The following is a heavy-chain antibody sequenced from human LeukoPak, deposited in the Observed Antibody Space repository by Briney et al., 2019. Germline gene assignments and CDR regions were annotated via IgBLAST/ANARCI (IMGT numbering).Heavy chain of an antibody. V-gene: IGHV3-30*18. D-gene: IGHD3-16*01. CDR3: AKDIMITFGGVIDY. CDR1: GFTFSSYG. Sequence: PEGSLRLSCAASGFTFSSYGMHWVRQAPGKGLEWVAVISYDGGNKYYADSVKGRFTISRDNSKNTLYLQMNSLRAEDTAVYYCAKDIMITFGGVIDYWGQGTLVTVSS. CDR2: ISYDGGNK. J-gene: IGHJ4*02.